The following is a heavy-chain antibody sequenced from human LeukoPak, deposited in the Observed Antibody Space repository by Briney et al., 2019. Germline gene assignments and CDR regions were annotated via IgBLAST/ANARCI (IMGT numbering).Heavy chain of an antibody. CDR3: ARDRPYTGGWRGFDY. J-gene: IGHJ4*02. Sequence: GSSVKGSCRASGGTFSRYAISWVRQAPGQGLEWMGGIIPMFGIANYAQKFQGRVTITADESTSTAYMELSSLRSEDTAVYYCARDRPYTGGWRGFDYCGQGTLVTVSS. CDR2: IIPMFGIA. V-gene: IGHV1-69*01. D-gene: IGHD6-19*01. CDR1: GGTFSRYA.